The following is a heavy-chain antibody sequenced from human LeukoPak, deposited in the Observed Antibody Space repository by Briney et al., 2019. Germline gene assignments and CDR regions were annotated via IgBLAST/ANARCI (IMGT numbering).Heavy chain of an antibody. V-gene: IGHV3-74*01. CDR2: INSYGSST. Sequence: QTGRSLRLSCAAPEFTFSSYRMHWVRQAPAKALFCVSRINSYGSSTSYADSVQVLFTISRDNAKNTLYLQMNSLRAEDTAVYYCARAMIVDPGEYWGQGTLVTVSS. CDR1: EFTFSSYR. D-gene: IGHD3-22*01. J-gene: IGHJ4*02. CDR3: ARAMIVDPGEY.